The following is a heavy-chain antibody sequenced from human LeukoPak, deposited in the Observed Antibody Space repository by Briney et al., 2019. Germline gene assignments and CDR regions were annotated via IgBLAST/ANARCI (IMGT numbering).Heavy chain of an antibody. Sequence: PGGSLRLSCAASGFTFSSYSMNWVRQAPGKGLEWVSSISSSSSYIYYADSVKGRFTISRDNAKNSLYLQMNSLRAEDTAVYYCARDPPHYDILTGPYWGQGTLVTVSS. CDR2: ISSSSSYI. D-gene: IGHD3-9*01. V-gene: IGHV3-21*01. CDR1: GFTFSSYS. J-gene: IGHJ4*02. CDR3: ARDPPHYDILTGPY.